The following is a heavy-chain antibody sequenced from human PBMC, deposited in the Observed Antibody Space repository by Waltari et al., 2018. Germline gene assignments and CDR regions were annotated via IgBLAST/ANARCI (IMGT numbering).Heavy chain of an antibody. CDR1: GYTFTDYY. CDR2: FDPEDGET. CDR3: ARDPPPPFDYLDAFDI. Sequence: EVQLVQSGAEVKKPGATVKISCKASGYTFTDYYMHWVQQAPGKGLEWMGRFDPEDGETIYAEKFQGRVTITTHPATDTSYIELSSLRSEDTAVYYCARDPPPPFDYLDAFDIWGQGTMVTVSS. V-gene: IGHV1-69-2*01. J-gene: IGHJ3*02. D-gene: IGHD3-9*01.